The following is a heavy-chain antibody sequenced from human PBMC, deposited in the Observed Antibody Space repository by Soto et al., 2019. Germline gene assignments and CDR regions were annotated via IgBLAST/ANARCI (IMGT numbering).Heavy chain of an antibody. CDR2: ISDDVSEE. V-gene: IGHV3-30*18. Sequence: PGGSLRLSCAASGFTFSTYGMHWVRQAPGKGLEWVAVISDDVSEEYYADSVKGRFTISRDNSKNTLYLQMNSLRTEDTAVYYCSKDRRGYEPYYAMDVWGQGTTVTVSS. CDR3: SKDRRGYEPYYAMDV. D-gene: IGHD5-12*01. J-gene: IGHJ6*02. CDR1: GFTFSTYG.